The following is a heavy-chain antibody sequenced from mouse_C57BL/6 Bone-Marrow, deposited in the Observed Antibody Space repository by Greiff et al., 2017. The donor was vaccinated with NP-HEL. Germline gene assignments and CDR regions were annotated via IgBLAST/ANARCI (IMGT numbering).Heavy chain of an antibody. V-gene: IGHV1-81*01. D-gene: IGHD1-1*01. CDR2: IYPRSGNT. CDR3: ARSYGSSDDY. CDR1: GYTFTSYG. J-gene: IGHJ2*01. Sequence: VHLVESGAELARPGASVSLSCKASGYTFTSYGISWVKQRTRQGLEWIGEIYPRSGNTYYNEKFKGKATLTADKSSSTAYMELRSLTSEDSAVYFCARSYGSSDDYWGQGTTLTVSS.